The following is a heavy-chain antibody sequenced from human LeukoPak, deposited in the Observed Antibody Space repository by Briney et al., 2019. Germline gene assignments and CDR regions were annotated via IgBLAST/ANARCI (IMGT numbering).Heavy chain of an antibody. CDR3: AKFDYGGNPNEYFFDY. Sequence: GGSLRLSCAASGVTLSSFAMSWARQAPGKGLEWVSGISSSGSGDNTYYADSVKGRFTISRDNSKNTLYLQLNSLRAEDTAVYYCAKFDYGGNPNEYFFDYWGQGTLVTVSS. J-gene: IGHJ4*02. CDR2: ISSSGSGDNT. V-gene: IGHV3-23*01. CDR1: GVTLSSFA. D-gene: IGHD4-23*01.